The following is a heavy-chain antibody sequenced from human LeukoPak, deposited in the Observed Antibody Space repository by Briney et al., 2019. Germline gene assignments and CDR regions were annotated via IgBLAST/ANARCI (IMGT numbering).Heavy chain of an antibody. CDR3: ARHGGTLDYFDY. CDR2: ISDGGVT. V-gene: IGHV4-59*08. CDR1: GGSISTYY. J-gene: IGHJ4*02. Sequence: PSETLSLTCNVSGGSISTYYWSLSRQPPGKGLELIVYISDGGVTSCTPSLKGRVTISVDSPKNPFSLRLTSLTAVDTALYYCARHGGTLDYFDYWGPGSLVTVSS. D-gene: IGHD1-26*01.